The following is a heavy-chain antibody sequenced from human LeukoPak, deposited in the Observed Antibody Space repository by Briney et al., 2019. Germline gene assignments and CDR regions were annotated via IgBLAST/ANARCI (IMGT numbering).Heavy chain of an antibody. CDR1: GGSFSGYY. CDR2: INHSGST. V-gene: IGHV4-34*01. Sequence: SATLSLTCAVYGGSFSGYYWSWIRQPPGKGLEWIGEINHSGSTNYNPSLKSRVTISVDTSKNQFSLKLSSVTAADTAVYSCARQPMVRGVISWFDPWGQGTLVTVSS. D-gene: IGHD3-10*01. J-gene: IGHJ5*02. CDR3: ARQPMVRGVISWFDP.